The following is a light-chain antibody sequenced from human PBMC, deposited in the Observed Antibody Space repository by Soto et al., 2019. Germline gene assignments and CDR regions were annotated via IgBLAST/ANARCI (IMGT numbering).Light chain of an antibody. V-gene: IGKV1-5*03. CDR2: KAS. CDR1: HSISSW. CDR3: QQYNSYSET. J-gene: IGKJ1*01. Sequence: IQMTQSPSTLSASVGDRVTITCRATHSISSWLAWYQQKPGKAPKLLIYKASSLESGVPSRFSGSGSGTEFTLTISSLQPDDFATYYCQQYNSYSETFGQGTKVDIK.